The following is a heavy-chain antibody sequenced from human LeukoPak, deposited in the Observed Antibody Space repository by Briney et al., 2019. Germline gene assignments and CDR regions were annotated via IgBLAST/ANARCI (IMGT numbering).Heavy chain of an antibody. CDR3: AKLRAPKVVTAAFDI. D-gene: IGHD4-23*01. Sequence: GGSLRLSCAASGFTFSSYAMHWVRQAPGKGLEWVAVISYDGSNKYYADSVKGRFTISRDNSKNTLYLQMNSLRAEDTAVYYCAKLRAPKVVTAAFDIWGQGTMVTVSS. CDR2: ISYDGSNK. J-gene: IGHJ3*02. V-gene: IGHV3-30-3*02. CDR1: GFTFSSYA.